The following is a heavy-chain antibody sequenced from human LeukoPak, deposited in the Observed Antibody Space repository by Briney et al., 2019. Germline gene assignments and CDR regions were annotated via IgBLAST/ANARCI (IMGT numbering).Heavy chain of an antibody. Sequence: GGSLRLSCAASGFTFSNYAMYSVRQAPGKGLEYVSVISTDGSRIYYADPVKGRFTISRDNSKNTLYLQMGSLRAEDMAVYYCTRGVAISTSGWYDTFDYWGQGALVTVSS. D-gene: IGHD6-19*01. CDR3: TRGVAISTSGWYDTFDY. CDR2: ISTDGSRI. CDR1: GFTFSNYA. J-gene: IGHJ4*02. V-gene: IGHV3-64*02.